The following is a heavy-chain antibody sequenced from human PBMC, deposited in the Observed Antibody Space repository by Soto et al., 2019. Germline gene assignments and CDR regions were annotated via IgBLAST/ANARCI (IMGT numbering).Heavy chain of an antibody. J-gene: IGHJ6*02. CDR2: IYYSGST. V-gene: IGHV4-59*08. Sequence: SETLSLTCTVSGGSISSYYWSWIRQPPGKGLEWIGYIYYSGSTNYNPSLKSRVTISVDTSKNQFSLKLSSVTAADTAVYYCARLGGYCSSTSCYGFYGMDVWGQGTTVTVSS. D-gene: IGHD2-2*01. CDR1: GGSISSYY. CDR3: ARLGGYCSSTSCYGFYGMDV.